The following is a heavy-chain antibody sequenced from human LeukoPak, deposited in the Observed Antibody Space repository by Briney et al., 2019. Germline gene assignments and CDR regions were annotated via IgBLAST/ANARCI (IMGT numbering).Heavy chain of an antibody. Sequence: GGSLRLSCAASGFTFSSYAMSWVRQAPGKGLEWVSAISGSGGGTYYADSVKGRFTISRDNSKNTLYLQMNSLRAEDTAVYYCAKAGGDYDRGFDYWGQGTLVTVSS. CDR1: GFTFSSYA. CDR2: ISGSGGGT. CDR3: AKAGGDYDRGFDY. V-gene: IGHV3-23*01. D-gene: IGHD4-17*01. J-gene: IGHJ4*02.